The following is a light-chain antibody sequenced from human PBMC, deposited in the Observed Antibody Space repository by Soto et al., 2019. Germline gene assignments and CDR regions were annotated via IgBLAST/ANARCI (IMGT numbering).Light chain of an antibody. CDR1: SSNIGAGYD. V-gene: IGLV1-40*01. J-gene: IGLJ1*01. Sequence: QSVLTQPPSVSGAPGQSVTISCTGSSSNIGAGYDVHWYQQLPGAAPKLLIYGNSNRPSGVPDRFSGSKSGTSASLAITGLQAEDEADYYCQSYDSRLSGDVFGTGTKLTVL. CDR3: QSYDSRLSGDV. CDR2: GNS.